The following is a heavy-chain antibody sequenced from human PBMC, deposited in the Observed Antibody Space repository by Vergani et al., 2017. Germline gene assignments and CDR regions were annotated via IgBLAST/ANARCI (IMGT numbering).Heavy chain of an antibody. D-gene: IGHD6-19*01. CDR2: ISYDGSNK. CDR1: GFTFSSYG. V-gene: IGHV3-30*03. CDR3: ARIGGKGSSGWGFDY. Sequence: QVQLVESGGGVVQPGRSLRLSCAASGFTFSSYGMHWVRQAPGKGLEWVAVISYDGSNKYYADSVKGRFTISRDNAKNSLYLQMNSLRAEDTALYYCARIGGKGSSGWGFDYWGQGTLVTVSS. J-gene: IGHJ4*02.